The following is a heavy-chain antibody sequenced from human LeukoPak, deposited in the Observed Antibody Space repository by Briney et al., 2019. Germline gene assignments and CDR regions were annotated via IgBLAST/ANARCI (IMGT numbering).Heavy chain of an antibody. D-gene: IGHD2-2*01. CDR1: GESLSRYY. CDR2: INHRGDT. Sequence: PSETLSLTCAVYGESLSRYYWTWIRQPPGKGLEWIGEINHRGDTNYNPSLKSRVTISVGTSKNQFSLKVRSVTAADTGVYYCARPGYCSATTCTGHLDVWGQGTLATVSS. V-gene: IGHV4-34*01. J-gene: IGHJ4*02. CDR3: ARPGYCSATTCTGHLDV.